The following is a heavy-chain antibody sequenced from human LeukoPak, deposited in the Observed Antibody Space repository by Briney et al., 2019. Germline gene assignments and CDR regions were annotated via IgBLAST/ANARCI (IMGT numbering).Heavy chain of an antibody. CDR2: IIPIFGTA. Sequence: ASVKVSCKASGGTFSSYAISWVRQAPGQGLEWMGGIIPIFGTANYAQKFQGRVTITADESTRTAYMELSSLRSEDTAVYYCASPYYYDTPKWEFDYWGQGTLVTVSS. CDR1: GGTFSSYA. D-gene: IGHD3-22*01. CDR3: ASPYYYDTPKWEFDY. J-gene: IGHJ4*02. V-gene: IGHV1-69*13.